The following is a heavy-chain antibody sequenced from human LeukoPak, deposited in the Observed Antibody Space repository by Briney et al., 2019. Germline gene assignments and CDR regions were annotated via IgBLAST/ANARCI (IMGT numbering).Heavy chain of an antibody. V-gene: IGHV1-69*13. CDR2: IIPIFGTA. D-gene: IGHD5-24*01. CDR3: AGKGLEMATSSPRYYYYYMDV. J-gene: IGHJ6*03. CDR1: GGTFSSYA. Sequence: SVKVSCKASGGTFSSYAISWVRQAPGQGLEWMRGIIPIFGTANYAQKFQGRVTITADESTSTAYMELSSLRSEDTAVYYCAGKGLEMATSSPRYYYYYMDVWGKGTTVTVSS.